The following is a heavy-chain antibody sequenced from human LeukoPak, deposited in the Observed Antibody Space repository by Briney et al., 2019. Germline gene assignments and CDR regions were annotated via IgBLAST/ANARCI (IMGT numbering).Heavy chain of an antibody. Sequence: GGSLRLSCTGSGFTLDDYAMNWVRQAPGKGLEWVSAITGGGSGIYYADSMKSRFTISRDNSKNTLYLQINSLRAEDTAVYYCAKWGDYDVLTGYYVSDYWGQGTLVTVSS. CDR3: AKWGDYDVLTGYYVSDY. CDR1: GFTLDDYA. CDR2: ITGGGSGI. V-gene: IGHV3-23*01. D-gene: IGHD3-9*01. J-gene: IGHJ4*02.